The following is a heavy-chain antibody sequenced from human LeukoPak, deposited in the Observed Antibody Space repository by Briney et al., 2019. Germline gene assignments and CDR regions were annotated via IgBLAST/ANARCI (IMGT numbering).Heavy chain of an antibody. CDR1: GFTFSSYA. Sequence: GGSLRLSCAASGFTFSSYAMHWVRQAPGKGLEWVAVISYDGSNKYYADSVKGRFTISRDNSKNTLYLQMNSLRAEDTAVYYCARDRSQEFDPWGQGTLVTVSS. V-gene: IGHV3-30*04. CDR2: ISYDGSNK. J-gene: IGHJ5*02. CDR3: ARDRSQEFDP. D-gene: IGHD3-10*01.